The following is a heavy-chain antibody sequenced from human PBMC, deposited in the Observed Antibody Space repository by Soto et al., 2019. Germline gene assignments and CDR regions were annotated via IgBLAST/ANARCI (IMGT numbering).Heavy chain of an antibody. D-gene: IGHD4-17*01. CDR3: ARVSTTVTTFVTY. J-gene: IGHJ4*02. CDR2: IYYSGST. V-gene: IGHV4-61*01. Sequence: SETLSLTCTVSGGSVSSGSYYWSWIRQPPGKGLEWIGYIYYSGSTNYNPSLKSRVTISVDTSKNQFSLKLSSVTAADTAVYYCARVSTTVTTFVTYWGQGTLVTVSS. CDR1: GGSVSSGSYY.